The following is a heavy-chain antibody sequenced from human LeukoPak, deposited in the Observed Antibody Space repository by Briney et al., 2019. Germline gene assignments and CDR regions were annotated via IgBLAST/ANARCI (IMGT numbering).Heavy chain of an antibody. CDR2: IWYAGSNK. Sequence: GRSLRLSCAASGFTFSSYGMHWVRQAPGNGLEGVAVIWYAGSNKYYADSVKGRFTISRDNSKNTMSLHMNSLRAEDTAVYYCARWGEHTELRVLAFDVWGQGTMVTVSS. J-gene: IGHJ3*01. V-gene: IGHV3-33*01. CDR1: GFTFSSYG. CDR3: ARWGEHTELRVLAFDV. D-gene: IGHD3-10*01.